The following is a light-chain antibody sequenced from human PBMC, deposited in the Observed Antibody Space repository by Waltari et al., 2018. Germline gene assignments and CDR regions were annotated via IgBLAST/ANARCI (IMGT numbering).Light chain of an antibody. CDR1: SGHSSFV. CDR3: QTWGTGIRV. CDR2: VDSDGSH. J-gene: IGLJ3*02. Sequence: QLVLTQSPSAPASLGASVKLTCTLSSGHSSFVIAWLQQQPEKGPRYLMKVDSDGSHSKGDGIPDRFSGSSSGAERYLTISSLQSEDEADYYCQTWGTGIRVFGGGTKLTVL. V-gene: IGLV4-69*01.